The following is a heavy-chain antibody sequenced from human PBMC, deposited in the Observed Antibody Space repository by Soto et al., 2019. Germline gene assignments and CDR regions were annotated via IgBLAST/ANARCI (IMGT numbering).Heavy chain of an antibody. V-gene: IGHV5-51*01. J-gene: IGHJ5*02. CDR3: ARFPCCGGCLRFDP. CDR2: IYPGDSDT. CDR1: GFSFTSYW. Sequence: GESLKISCKGSGFSFTSYWSGWVRQMPGKGLEWVGIIYPGDSDTIYSPSFQGQVTISADKSITTAYLQWRSLKASDTAMYYCARFPCCGGCLRFDPWGQGTLVTVSS. D-gene: IGHD2-21*02.